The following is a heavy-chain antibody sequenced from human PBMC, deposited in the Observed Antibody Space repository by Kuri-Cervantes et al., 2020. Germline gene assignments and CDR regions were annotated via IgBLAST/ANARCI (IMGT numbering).Heavy chain of an antibody. V-gene: IGHV3-30*02. J-gene: IGHJ4*02. D-gene: IGHD3-22*01. CDR1: GFTFSNAW. Sequence: GESLKISCAASGFTFSNAWMSWVRQAPGKGPEWVAFILSDGTTKYYADSVKGRFTISRDNSQNTLYLQLNSLRAEDTAVYYCAKAYYYDSSAYLTPFYWGQGTLVPVSS. CDR2: ILSDGTTK. CDR3: AKAYYYDSSAYLTPFY.